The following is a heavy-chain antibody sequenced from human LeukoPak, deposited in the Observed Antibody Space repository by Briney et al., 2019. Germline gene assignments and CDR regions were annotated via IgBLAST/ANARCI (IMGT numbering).Heavy chain of an antibody. CDR2: IYYSGST. D-gene: IGHD6-19*01. CDR3: ATGKPQRYSSGWYVKWLDP. CDR1: GGSINSGDYY. V-gene: IGHV4-30-4*08. J-gene: IGHJ5*02. Sequence: SQTLSLTCTVSGGSINSGDYYWSWIRQLPGKGLEWIGYIYYSGSTYYPPSLRSRVTISVDTSKNQFSLNLSSVTAADTAVYYCATGKPQRYSSGWYVKWLDPWGQGTLVTVSS.